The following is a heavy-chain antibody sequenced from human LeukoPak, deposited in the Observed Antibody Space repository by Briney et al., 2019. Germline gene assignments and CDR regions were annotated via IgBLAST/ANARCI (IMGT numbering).Heavy chain of an antibody. D-gene: IGHD3-22*01. CDR3: ASKKVITRIFDY. CDR2: IYYSGST. CDR1: GGSVSSGSYY. J-gene: IGHJ4*02. V-gene: IGHV4-61*01. Sequence: SETLSLTCTVSGGSVSSGSYYWSWIRQPPGKGLEWIGYIYYSGSTNYNPSLKSRVTISVDTSKNQFSLKLSSVTAADTAVYYCASKKVITRIFDYWGQGTLVTVSS.